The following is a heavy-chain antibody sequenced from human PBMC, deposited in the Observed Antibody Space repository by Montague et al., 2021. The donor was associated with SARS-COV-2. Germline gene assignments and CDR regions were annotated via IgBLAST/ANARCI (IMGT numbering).Heavy chain of an antibody. CDR1: GDSIRSYH. J-gene: IGHJ6*02. CDR2: ISDSGRT. CDR3: TRDRGIAAADNYYYGMDV. D-gene: IGHD6-13*01. Sequence: SETLSLTCAVSGDSIRSYHWTWIRRPPGKGLEWIGRISDSGRTXXXPSXXXRVTISVDTSKNQFFLNLRSMVAADTAIYYCTRDRGIAAADNYYYGMDVWGPGTTVTVSS. V-gene: IGHV4-59*13.